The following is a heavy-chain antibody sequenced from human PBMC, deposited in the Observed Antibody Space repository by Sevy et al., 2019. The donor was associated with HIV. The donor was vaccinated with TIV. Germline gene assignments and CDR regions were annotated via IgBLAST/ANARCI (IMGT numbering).Heavy chain of an antibody. V-gene: IGHV3-7*01. J-gene: IGHJ3*02. CDR3: ARGGDDGAFDI. CDR1: GFTFSNYW. D-gene: IGHD2-21*02. CDR2: IKQGGSEK. Sequence: GGSLRLSCAASGFTFSNYWMSWVRQAPGKGLEWVANIKQGGSEKYYVDSVKGRFTFSRDNAKNSLYLQMNSLRVEDTAVYYCARGGDDGAFDIWGQGTMVTVSS.